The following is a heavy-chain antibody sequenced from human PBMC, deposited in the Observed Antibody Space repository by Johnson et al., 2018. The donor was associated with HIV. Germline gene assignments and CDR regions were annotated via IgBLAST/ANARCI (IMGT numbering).Heavy chain of an antibody. J-gene: IGHJ3*02. CDR3: ARVTRYNWNSDAFDI. CDR1: GFPFSNAW. V-gene: IGHV3-30*03. CDR2: ISYDGSNK. Sequence: QVQLVESGGGLVKPGGSLRLSCRASGFPFSNAWMNWVRQAPGKGLEWVAVISYDGSNKYYADYVKGRFTISRDNSKNSLYLQMNSLRAEETALYYCARVTRYNWNSDAFDIWGQGTMVTVSS. D-gene: IGHD1-1*01.